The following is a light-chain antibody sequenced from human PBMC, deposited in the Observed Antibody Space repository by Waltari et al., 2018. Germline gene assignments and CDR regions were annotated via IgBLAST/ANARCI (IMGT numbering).Light chain of an antibody. CDR2: QDK. V-gene: IGLV3-1*01. Sequence: SYEVTQPPSVSVSPGQTASITCSGDKLENKYASWYQKKPGQSPVMVIYQDKKRPSGIPERFSGSNSGNTATLTISGTQPMDEADYYCQTWDSGTVLFGGGTKLTVL. CDR1: KLENKY. J-gene: IGLJ2*01. CDR3: QTWDSGTVL.